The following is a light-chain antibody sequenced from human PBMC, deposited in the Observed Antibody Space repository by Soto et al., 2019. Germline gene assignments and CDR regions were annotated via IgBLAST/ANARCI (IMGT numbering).Light chain of an antibody. J-gene: IGKJ4*01. CDR1: QSVSSSY. V-gene: IGKV3-20*01. Sequence: EIVLTQSPGTLSLSPGERATLSCRASQSVSSSYLAWYQQKPGQAPRLLIYGASSRATGIPDRFSGSGSGTDFTLTISRQEPEDFATYYCLQHNSYPLTFGGGTKVDIK. CDR3: LQHNSYPLT. CDR2: GAS.